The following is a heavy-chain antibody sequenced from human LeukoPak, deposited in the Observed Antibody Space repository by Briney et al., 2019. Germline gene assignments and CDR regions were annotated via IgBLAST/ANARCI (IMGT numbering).Heavy chain of an antibody. Sequence: PSETLSLTCAVYGGSFSGYYWGWIRQPPGKGLEWIGSNYYSGSTYYNPSLKSRVTISVDTSKNQFSLKLSSVTAADTAVYYCARWIDIVAVPAATWRGFNPWGQGTLVTVSS. CDR2: NYYSGST. CDR3: ARWIDIVAVPAATWRGFNP. J-gene: IGHJ5*02. V-gene: IGHV4-39*01. D-gene: IGHD2-2*01. CDR1: GGSFSGYY.